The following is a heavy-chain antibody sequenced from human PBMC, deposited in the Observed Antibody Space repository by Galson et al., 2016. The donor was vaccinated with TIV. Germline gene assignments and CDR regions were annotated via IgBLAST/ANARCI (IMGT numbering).Heavy chain of an antibody. CDR1: GFTVSDNF. D-gene: IGHD2-21*02. Sequence: SLRLSCAASGFTVSDNFMTWVRQAPGRGLEWVSLISAGGTTSYADSVQGRLTVSRDGSDNTLYLQMSSLRPEDTAVYYCARERRYCGNNCYLYYYYGMDVWGQGTTVTVS. CDR2: ISAGGTT. V-gene: IGHV3-66*02. J-gene: IGHJ6*02. CDR3: ARERRYCGNNCYLYYYYGMDV.